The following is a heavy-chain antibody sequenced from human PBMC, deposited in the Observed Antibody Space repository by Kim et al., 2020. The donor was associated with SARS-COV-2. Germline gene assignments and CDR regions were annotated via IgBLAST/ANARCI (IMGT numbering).Heavy chain of an antibody. D-gene: IGHD6-19*01. Sequence: STHYNPALKSRVTISVDTSKNQFSLKLSSVTAADTAVYYCARGVEWLATYWGQGTLVTVSS. CDR2: ST. J-gene: IGHJ4*02. V-gene: IGHV4-59*09. CDR3: ARGVEWLATY.